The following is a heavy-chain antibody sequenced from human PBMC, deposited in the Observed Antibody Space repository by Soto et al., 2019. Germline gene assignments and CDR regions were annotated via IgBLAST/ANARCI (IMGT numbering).Heavy chain of an antibody. CDR1: GFTFSSYG. CDR2: IWNDGSNK. Sequence: PGGSLRLSCAASGFTFSSYGMHWVRQAPGKGLEWVAVIWNDGSNKYYADSVKGRFTISRDNSKNTLYLQMNSLRAEDTAVYYCARYDRGIVPHDYWGQGTLVTVSS. CDR3: ARYDRGIVPHDY. J-gene: IGHJ4*02. V-gene: IGHV3-33*01. D-gene: IGHD2-8*01.